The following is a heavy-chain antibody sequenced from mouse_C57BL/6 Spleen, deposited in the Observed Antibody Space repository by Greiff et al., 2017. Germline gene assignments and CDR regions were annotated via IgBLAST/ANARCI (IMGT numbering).Heavy chain of an antibody. Sequence: VKLMESGAELVRPGASVTLSCKASGYTFTDYEMHWVKQTPVHGLEWIGAIDPETGGTAYNQKFKGKAILTADKSSSTAYMELRSLTSEDSAVYYCTREGNYGFAYWGQGALVTVSA. V-gene: IGHV1-15*01. CDR3: TREGNYGFAY. CDR1: GYTFTDYE. CDR2: IDPETGGT. D-gene: IGHD1-1*01. J-gene: IGHJ3*01.